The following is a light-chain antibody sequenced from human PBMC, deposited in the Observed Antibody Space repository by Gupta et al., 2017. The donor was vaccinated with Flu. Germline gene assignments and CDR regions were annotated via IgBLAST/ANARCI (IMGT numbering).Light chain of an antibody. CDR2: AAS. J-gene: IGKJ1*01. Sequence: DIQMTQSPASLSASVGDRVTITCRASQTISTYLNWYQQRPGEAPKLLIYAASILQSGVPSRFSGSGSGTDFTLTINSLQPEDFATYYCQQSYTTPTWTFGQGTKVEIK. V-gene: IGKV1-39*01. CDR1: QTISTY. CDR3: QQSYTTPTWT.